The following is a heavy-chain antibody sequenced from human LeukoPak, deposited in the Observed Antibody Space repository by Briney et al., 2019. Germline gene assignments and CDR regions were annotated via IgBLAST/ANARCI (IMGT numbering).Heavy chain of an antibody. CDR3: ARGQGGSGYFDY. V-gene: IGHV4-34*01. D-gene: IGHD3-22*01. CDR1: GGSISSYY. CDR2: INHSGST. Sequence: PSETLSLTCTVSGGSISSYYWSWIRQPPGKGLEWIGEINHSGSTNYNPSLKSRVTISVDTSKNQFSLKLSSVTAADTAVYYCARGQGGSGYFDYWGQGTLVTVSS. J-gene: IGHJ4*02.